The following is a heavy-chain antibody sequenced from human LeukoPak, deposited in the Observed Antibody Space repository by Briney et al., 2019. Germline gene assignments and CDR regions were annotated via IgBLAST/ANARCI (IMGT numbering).Heavy chain of an antibody. CDR1: GGSISSYY. CDR2: IYYSGST. D-gene: IGHD6-6*01. CDR3: ARDLYSSSVWFDP. J-gene: IGHJ5*02. V-gene: IGHV4-59*01. Sequence: SETLSLTCTVSGGSISSYYWSWIRQPPGKGLEWIGYIYYSGSTNYNPSLKSRVTISVDTSKNQFSLKLSPVTAADTAVYYCARDLYSSSVWFDPWGQGTLVTVSS.